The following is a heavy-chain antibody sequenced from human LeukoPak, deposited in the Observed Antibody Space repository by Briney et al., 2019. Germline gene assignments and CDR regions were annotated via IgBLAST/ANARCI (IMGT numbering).Heavy chain of an antibody. J-gene: IGHJ4*02. CDR1: GGSFSGYY. CDR3: ARGVTTVYYFDY. CDR2: INHSGST. Sequence: SETLSLTCAVYGGSFSGYYWSWIRQPPGKGLEWIGEINHSGSTNYNPSLKSRVTISVDTSKNQFSLKLSSVTAADTAMYYCARGVTTVYYFDYWGQGTLVTVSS. D-gene: IGHD4-17*01. V-gene: IGHV4-34*01.